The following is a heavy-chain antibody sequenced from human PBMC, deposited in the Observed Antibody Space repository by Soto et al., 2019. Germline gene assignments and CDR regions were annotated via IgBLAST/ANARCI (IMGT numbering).Heavy chain of an antibody. Sequence: QVQLVESGGGVVQPGRSLRLSCAASGFTFSIYGMHWVRQAPGKWLEWVAVIWYDGSNKYYADSVKGRFTISRDNSKNTLYLQMNSLRAEDTAVYYCARDPGLQYYFDYWGQGTLVTVSS. V-gene: IGHV3-33*01. D-gene: IGHD4-4*01. CDR2: IWYDGSNK. CDR1: GFTFSIYG. CDR3: ARDPGLQYYFDY. J-gene: IGHJ4*02.